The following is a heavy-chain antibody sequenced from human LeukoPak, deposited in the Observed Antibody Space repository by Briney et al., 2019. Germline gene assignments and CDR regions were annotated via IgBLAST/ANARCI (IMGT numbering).Heavy chain of an antibody. V-gene: IGHV1-8*01. J-gene: IGHJ5*02. CDR3: ARRSIAVRLFDP. D-gene: IGHD6-6*01. CDR2: MNPNSGNT. Sequence: ASVKVSCKASGYTFTSYDINWVRQATGQGLEWMGWMNPNSGNTGYAQKFQGRVTMTRNTSISTAYMELSSLRSEDTAVYYCARRSIAVRLFDPWGQGTLVTVSS. CDR1: GYTFTSYD.